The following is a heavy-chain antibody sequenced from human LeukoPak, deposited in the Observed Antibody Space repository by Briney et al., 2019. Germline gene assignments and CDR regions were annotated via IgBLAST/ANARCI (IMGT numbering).Heavy chain of an antibody. Sequence: GGSLRLSCAASGFTFSSYAMSWVRQAPGKGLEWVSAISGSGGSTYYADSVKGRFTISRDNAKNSLYLQMNSLRAEDTAVYYCARDLVEMATILDYWGQGTLVTVSS. CDR3: ARDLVEMATILDY. J-gene: IGHJ4*02. D-gene: IGHD5-24*01. CDR1: GFTFSSYA. CDR2: ISGSGGST. V-gene: IGHV3-23*01.